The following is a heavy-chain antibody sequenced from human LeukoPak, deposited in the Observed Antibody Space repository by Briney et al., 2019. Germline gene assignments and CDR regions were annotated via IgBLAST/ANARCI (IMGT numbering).Heavy chain of an antibody. CDR1: GFTFIGYW. J-gene: IGHJ4*02. D-gene: IGHD2-2*01. V-gene: IGHV3-7*01. CDR3: ARAAGYCSSISCYSFDY. Sequence: GGSLRLSCAPSGFTFIGYWMSWVRQAQGKGLGWVATIKQKGSEKYYVDSVRGRFIIARDNPKNSLYLQMNSLRAEDTAVYYCARAAGYCSSISCYSFDYWGQGTLVTVSS. CDR2: IKQKGSEK.